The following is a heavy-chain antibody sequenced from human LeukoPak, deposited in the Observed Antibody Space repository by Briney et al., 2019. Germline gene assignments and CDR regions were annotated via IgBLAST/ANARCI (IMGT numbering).Heavy chain of an antibody. Sequence: SETLSLTCTVSGGSISSSSYYWGWIRQPPGKGLEWIGSIYYSGSTYYNPSLKSRVTISVDTSKNQFSLKLSSVTAADTAVYYCASPVVPAAIAAFSAQDYWGQGTLVTVSS. CDR2: IYYSGST. CDR3: ASPVVPAAIAAFSAQDY. J-gene: IGHJ4*02. D-gene: IGHD2-2*02. V-gene: IGHV4-39*01. CDR1: GGSISSSSYY.